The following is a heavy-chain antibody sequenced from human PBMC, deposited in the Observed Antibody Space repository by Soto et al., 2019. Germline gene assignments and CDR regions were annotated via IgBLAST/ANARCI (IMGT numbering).Heavy chain of an antibody. Sequence: ASVKVSCKASGYTFTSYGISWVRQAPGQGLEWMGWISAYNGNTNYAQKLQGRVTMTTDTSTSTAYMELRSLRSDDTAVYYCARVPRTIVINPYYYYYYMDVWGKGTSDTGSS. CDR3: ARVPRTIVINPYYYYYYMDV. CDR1: GYTFTSYG. D-gene: IGHD4-4*01. V-gene: IGHV1-18*01. J-gene: IGHJ6*03. CDR2: ISAYNGNT.